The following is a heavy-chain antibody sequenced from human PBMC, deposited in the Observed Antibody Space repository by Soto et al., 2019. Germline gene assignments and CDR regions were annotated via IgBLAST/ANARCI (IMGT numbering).Heavy chain of an antibody. J-gene: IGHJ4*02. Sequence: GGSLRLSCAASGFTFSSYWMSWVRQAPGKGLEWVANIKQDGSEKYYVDSVKGRFTISRDNAKNSLYLQMNSLRAEDTAVYYCARELTGYSYALGYWGQGTLVSVSS. CDR1: GFTFSSYW. D-gene: IGHD5-18*01. CDR2: IKQDGSEK. V-gene: IGHV3-7*01. CDR3: ARELTGYSYALGY.